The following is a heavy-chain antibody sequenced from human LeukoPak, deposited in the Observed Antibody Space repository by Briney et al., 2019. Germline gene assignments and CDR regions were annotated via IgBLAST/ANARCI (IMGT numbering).Heavy chain of an antibody. CDR3: ARLAYYDSSFSI. J-gene: IGHJ3*02. D-gene: IGHD3-22*01. Sequence: ASVKVSCKASGYTFTGYYMHWVRQAPGQGLEWMGRINPNSGGTNYAQKFQGRVTMTRDTSISTAYMELSRLRSDDTAVYYCARLAYYDSSFSIWGQGTMVTVSS. CDR1: GYTFTGYY. CDR2: INPNSGGT. V-gene: IGHV1-2*06.